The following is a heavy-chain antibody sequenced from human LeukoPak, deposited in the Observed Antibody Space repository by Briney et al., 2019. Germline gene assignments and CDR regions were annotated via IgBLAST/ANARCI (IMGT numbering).Heavy chain of an antibody. J-gene: IGHJ4*02. Sequence: ASXKVSCKASGYTFTSYGISWVRQAPGQGLEWMGWISAYNGNTNYAQKLQGRVTMTTDTSTSTAYMELRSLRSDDTAVYYCARVVIDFWSGYYTTYYFDYWGQGTLVTVSS. CDR1: GYTFTSYG. CDR2: ISAYNGNT. D-gene: IGHD3-3*01. CDR3: ARVVIDFWSGYYTTYYFDY. V-gene: IGHV1-18*01.